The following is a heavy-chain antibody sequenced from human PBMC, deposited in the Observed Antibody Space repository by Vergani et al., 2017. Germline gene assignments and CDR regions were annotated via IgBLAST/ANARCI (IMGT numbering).Heavy chain of an antibody. Sequence: EVQLVESGGGLVQAGRSLRLSCVASGFRFEDYAMHWVRQSPGKGLEWVSGISWDSGSIAYVDSVQGRFTISRDNAKNILYLQMSSLRVEDTAFYNCAKDRTGLGVVAVHGGFDIWGQGTTVTVS. CDR2: ISWDSGSI. CDR3: AKDRTGLGVVAVHGGFDI. V-gene: IGHV3-9*01. CDR1: GFRFEDYA. J-gene: IGHJ3*02. D-gene: IGHD2-15*01.